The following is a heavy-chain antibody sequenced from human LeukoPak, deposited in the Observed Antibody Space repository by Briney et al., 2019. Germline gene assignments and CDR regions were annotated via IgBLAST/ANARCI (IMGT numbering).Heavy chain of an antibody. J-gene: IGHJ4*02. CDR1: GFTFSSYA. CDR3: AKPVPYYYDSSGYYYYFDY. D-gene: IGHD3-22*01. Sequence: GGSLRLSCAASGFTFSSYAMSWVRQAPGRGREWVSAISGSGGSTYYADSVKGRFTISRDNSKNALYLQMNSLRAEDTAVYYCAKPVPYYYDSSGYYYYFDYWGQGTLVTVSS. CDR2: ISGSGGST. V-gene: IGHV3-23*01.